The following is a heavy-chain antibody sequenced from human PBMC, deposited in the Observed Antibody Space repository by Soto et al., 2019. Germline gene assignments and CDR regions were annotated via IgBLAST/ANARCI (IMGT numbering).Heavy chain of an antibody. CDR1: GYTFTSNG. V-gene: IGHV1-18*01. CDR2: ISAYNGNT. J-gene: IGHJ4*02. CDR3: ARDAEVSFDY. Sequence: QVQLVQSGAEVKKPGASVKVSCKASGYTFTSNGIAWVRQAPGQELEWMGWISAYNGNTNYAQKLQGRVTMPTDTSTTTAYMELRSLRSDDTAVSYCARDAEVSFDYWGQGTLVTVSS.